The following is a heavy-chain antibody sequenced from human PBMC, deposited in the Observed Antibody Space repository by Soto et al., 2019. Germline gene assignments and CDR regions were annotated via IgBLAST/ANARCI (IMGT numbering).Heavy chain of an antibody. Sequence: SETLSLTCAVYGGSFSGYYWSWIRQPPGKGLEWIGEINYSGSTNYNPSLKSRVTISVDTSKNQFSLKLSSVTAADTAVYYCGVGSSWNSYYYYMDVWGKGTTVTVSS. CDR1: GGSFSGYY. J-gene: IGHJ6*03. V-gene: IGHV4-34*01. CDR3: GVGSSWNSYYYYMDV. CDR2: INYSGST. D-gene: IGHD6-13*01.